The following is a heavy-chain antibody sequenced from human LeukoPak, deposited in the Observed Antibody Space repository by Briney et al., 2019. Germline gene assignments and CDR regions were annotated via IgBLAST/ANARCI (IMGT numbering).Heavy chain of an antibody. Sequence: ASXXVSCKASGYTFTSYDINWVRQATGQGLEWMGWMNPNSGNTGYAQKFQGRVTMTRNTSISTAYMELSSLRSEDTAVYYCAKAAGYDFWSGFLNWFDPWGQGTLVTVSS. V-gene: IGHV1-8*01. D-gene: IGHD3-3*01. J-gene: IGHJ5*02. CDR3: AKAAGYDFWSGFLNWFDP. CDR2: MNPNSGNT. CDR1: GYTFTSYD.